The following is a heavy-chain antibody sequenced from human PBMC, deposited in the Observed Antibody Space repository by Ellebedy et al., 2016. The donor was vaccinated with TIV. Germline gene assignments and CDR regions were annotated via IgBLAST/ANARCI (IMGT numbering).Heavy chain of an antibody. V-gene: IGHV3-23*01. CDR3: AKAPIETCRGVICYPFDN. J-gene: IGHJ4*02. Sequence: PGGSLRLSCAASGFTFSSYAMSWVRQAPGKGLEWVSAISGSGGRTYYADSVKGRFTISRDNSKNTLYLQMNSLRAEDTAVYSCAKAPIETCRGVICYPFDNWGLGTLVTVSS. D-gene: IGHD2-15*01. CDR1: GFTFSSYA. CDR2: ISGSGGRT.